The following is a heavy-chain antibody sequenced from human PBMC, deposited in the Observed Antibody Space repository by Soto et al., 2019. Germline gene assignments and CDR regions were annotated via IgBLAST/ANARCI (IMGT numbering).Heavy chain of an antibody. J-gene: IGHJ4*02. CDR3: ARQNYDIWSGYSAYFDY. D-gene: IGHD3-3*01. V-gene: IGHV4-39*01. CDR2: IYYSGST. CDR1: GGSISSRSYS. Sequence: QMQLQESGPGLVKPSGTLSLTCIVSGGSISSRSYSWGWIRQPPGKGLEWIGTIYYSGSTYYNPSLKSRVTISLDASKNQFALKLSSVTAADTSEYYWARQNYDIWSGYSAYFDYWGQGPLVSVSS.